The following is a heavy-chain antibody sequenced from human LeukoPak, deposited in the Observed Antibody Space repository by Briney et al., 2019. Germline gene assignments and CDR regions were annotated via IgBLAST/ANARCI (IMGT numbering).Heavy chain of an antibody. CDR2: ISSSGSTI. CDR1: GFTFSSYE. V-gene: IGHV3-48*03. CDR3: ARMFDWNTGLDY. J-gene: IGHJ4*02. D-gene: IGHD1/OR15-1a*01. Sequence: GGSLRLSCAASGFTFSSYEMNWVRQAPGKGLEWVSYISSSGSTIYYADSVKGRFTISRDNAKNSLYLQMNSLRAEDTAVYYRARMFDWNTGLDYWGQGTLVTDSS.